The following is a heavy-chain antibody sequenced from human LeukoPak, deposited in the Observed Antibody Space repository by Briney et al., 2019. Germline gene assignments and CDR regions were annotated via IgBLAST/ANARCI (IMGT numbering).Heavy chain of an antibody. D-gene: IGHD6-6*01. J-gene: IGHJ4*02. CDR3: ARHGSSSSQYYFDY. CDR1: GGSISSSSYY. CDR2: IYYSGST. Sequence: SETLSLTCAVSGGSISSSSYYWGWIRQPPGKGLEWIGSIYYSGSTYYNPSLKSRVTISVDTSKNQFSLKLSSVTAADTAVYYCARHGSSSSQYYFDYWGQGTLVTVSS. V-gene: IGHV4-39*01.